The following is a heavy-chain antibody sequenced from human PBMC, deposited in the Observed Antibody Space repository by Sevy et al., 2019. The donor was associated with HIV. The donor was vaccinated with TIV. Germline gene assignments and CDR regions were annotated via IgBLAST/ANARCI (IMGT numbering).Heavy chain of an antibody. Sequence: SETLSLTCAVYGGSFSGYYWSWIRQPPGKGLEWIGEINHSGSNNYNPSLKSRVTISVDTSKNQFSLKLSSVTAADTAVYYCARHCGSTSCSHAFDIWGQWTMVTVSS. V-gene: IGHV4-34*01. CDR3: ARHCGSTSCSHAFDI. D-gene: IGHD2-2*01. CDR2: INHSGSN. J-gene: IGHJ3*02. CDR1: GGSFSGYY.